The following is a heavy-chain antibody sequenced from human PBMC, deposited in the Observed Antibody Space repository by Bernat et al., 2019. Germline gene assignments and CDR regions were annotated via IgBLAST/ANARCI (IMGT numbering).Heavy chain of an antibody. V-gene: IGHV3-48*03. J-gene: IGHJ4*02. CDR3: AREGSSGWYELDY. CDR2: ISSSGSTI. CDR1: GFTFSSYE. Sequence: EVQLVESGGGLVQPGGSLRLSCAASGFTFSSYEMNWVRQAPGKGLEWVSYISSSGSTIYYADSVKGRFTISRDNAKNSLYLQMNSLRAEDTAVYYCAREGSSGWYELDYWGQGTLVTVSS. D-gene: IGHD6-19*01.